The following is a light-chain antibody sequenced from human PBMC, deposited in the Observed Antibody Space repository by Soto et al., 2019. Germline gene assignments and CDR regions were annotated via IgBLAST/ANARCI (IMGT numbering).Light chain of an antibody. CDR3: SSYTSSSTLEV. V-gene: IGLV2-14*01. CDR2: EVS. Sequence: QSALTQPASVSGSPGQSITISCTGTSSDVGGYNYVSWYQQHPGKAPKLMINEVSNRPSGVSNRFSGSKSGNTASLTISGRQAEDEADYYCSSYTSSSTLEVFGGGTKVTVL. CDR1: SSDVGGYNY. J-gene: IGLJ2*01.